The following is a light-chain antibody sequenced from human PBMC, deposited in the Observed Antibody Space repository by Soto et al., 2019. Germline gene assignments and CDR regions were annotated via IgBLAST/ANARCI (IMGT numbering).Light chain of an antibody. V-gene: IGLV2-14*01. CDR1: NNDVAYNY. CDR2: EVT. Sequence: QSVLTQPASVSGYPGQSITISCIGSNNDVAYNYVSWYQQHPGKAPKLIIYEVTRRPSGVSTRFSGSKSDNTASLTISGLRTEDEAHYYCSSYTSSSTLVAFGGGTKLTVL. J-gene: IGLJ3*02. CDR3: SSYTSSSTLVA.